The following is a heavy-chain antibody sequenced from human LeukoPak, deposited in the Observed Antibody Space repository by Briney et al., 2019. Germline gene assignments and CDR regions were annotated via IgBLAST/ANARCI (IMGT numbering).Heavy chain of an antibody. Sequence: SETLSLXCAVYGGSFSGYYWSWIRQPPGKGLEWIGEINHSGSTNYNPSLKSRVTISVDTSKNQFSLKLSSVTAADTAVYYCARVKRITMIVVVTKEYYFDYWGQGTLVTVSS. CDR1: GGSFSGYY. V-gene: IGHV4-34*01. J-gene: IGHJ4*02. CDR3: ARVKRITMIVVVTKEYYFDY. D-gene: IGHD3-22*01. CDR2: INHSGST.